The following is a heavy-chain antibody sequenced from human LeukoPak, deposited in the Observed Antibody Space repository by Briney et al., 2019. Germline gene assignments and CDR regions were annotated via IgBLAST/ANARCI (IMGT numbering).Heavy chain of an antibody. J-gene: IGHJ3*02. Sequence: PSETLSLTYAVYGGSFSGYYWSWIRQPPGKGLEWIGEINHSGSTNYNPSLKSRVTISVDTSKNQFSLKLSSVTAADTAVYYCARGRWRRAFDIWGQGTMVTVSS. CDR2: INHSGST. CDR1: GGSFSGYY. CDR3: ARGRWRRAFDI. V-gene: IGHV4-34*01.